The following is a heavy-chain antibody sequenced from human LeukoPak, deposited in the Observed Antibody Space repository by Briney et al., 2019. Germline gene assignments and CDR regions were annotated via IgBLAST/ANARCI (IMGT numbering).Heavy chain of an antibody. Sequence: SSETLSLSCTVSGGSISSYYWSWIRQPAGKGLEWIGRIYTSGSTNYNPSLKSRVTMSVDTSKNQFSLKLSSVTAADTAVYYCARAPRGDSSGTLVDYWGQGTPVTVSS. J-gene: IGHJ4*02. CDR3: ARAPRGDSSGTLVDY. D-gene: IGHD3-22*01. CDR2: IYTSGST. V-gene: IGHV4-4*07. CDR1: GGSISSYY.